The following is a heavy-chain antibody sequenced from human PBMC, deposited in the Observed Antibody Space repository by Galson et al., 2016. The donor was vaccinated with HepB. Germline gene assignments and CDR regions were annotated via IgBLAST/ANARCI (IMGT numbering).Heavy chain of an antibody. CDR3: ARVRFLEWLTGSGMDV. D-gene: IGHD3-3*01. Sequence: SVKVSCKASGYSFTTYGIAWVRQAPGQGLEWMGWISPYTGKTNFAQRIQGRVTMSADTSANTVYMDLGRLRPDDTAVYYCARVRFLEWLTGSGMDVWGQGTTVTVSS. V-gene: IGHV1-18*01. J-gene: IGHJ6*02. CDR2: ISPYTGKT. CDR1: GYSFTTYG.